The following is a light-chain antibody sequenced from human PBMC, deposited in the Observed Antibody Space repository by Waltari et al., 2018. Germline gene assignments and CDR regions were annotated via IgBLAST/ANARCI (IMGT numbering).Light chain of an antibody. J-gene: IGKJ1*01. CDR1: SVCYNTNDKNY. CDR2: RAS. V-gene: IGKV4-1*01. CDR3: QQYYRSRT. Sequence: SVCYNTNDKNYLAGYQQKPGQPPKRRIYRASTRESGVPDRFSGSGSGTDFTLTISSLQAEDVAVYYCQQYYRSRTFGQGTKVEIK.